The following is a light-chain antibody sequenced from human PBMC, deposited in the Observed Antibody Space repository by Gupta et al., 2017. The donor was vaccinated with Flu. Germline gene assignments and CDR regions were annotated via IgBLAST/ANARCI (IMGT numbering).Light chain of an antibody. Sequence: SLGERATINCKSSQSVLYSSNNKNYLAWYQQKPGQPPKLLIYWASTRESGVPDRFSGSGSGTDVTLTISSLQAEDVAVYYCQQYYTTPFTFGPGTKVDIK. J-gene: IGKJ3*01. CDR3: QQYYTTPFT. V-gene: IGKV4-1*01. CDR1: QSVLYSSNNKNY. CDR2: WAS.